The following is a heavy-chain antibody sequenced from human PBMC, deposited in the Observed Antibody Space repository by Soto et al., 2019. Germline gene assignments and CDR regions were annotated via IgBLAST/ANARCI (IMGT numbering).Heavy chain of an antibody. D-gene: IGHD6-13*01. Sequence: QVQLQQWGAGLLKPSETRSFTCAVYGGSFSGYYWSWIRQPPGKGLEWIGEINHSGSTNYNPSLKSRVTISVDTSKNQFSLKLSSVTAADTAVYYCARADSSAAGSNYYYYMDVWGKGTTVTVSS. CDR3: ARADSSAAGSNYYYYMDV. J-gene: IGHJ6*03. CDR1: GGSFSGYY. CDR2: INHSGST. V-gene: IGHV4-34*01.